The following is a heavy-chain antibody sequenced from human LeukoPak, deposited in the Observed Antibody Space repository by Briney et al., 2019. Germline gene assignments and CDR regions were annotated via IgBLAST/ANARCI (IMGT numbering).Heavy chain of an antibody. J-gene: IGHJ4*02. CDR1: GGSISSYY. V-gene: IGHV4-59*12. CDR2: IYYSGTS. Sequence: QPSETLSLTCSVSGGSISSYYWSWIRQPPGKGLEWIGYIYYSGTSNYNPSLKSRVTISVDTSKNQFSLKLSSVTAADTAVYYCARDPLTLYYFDYWGQGTLVTVSS. CDR3: ARDPLTLYYFDY.